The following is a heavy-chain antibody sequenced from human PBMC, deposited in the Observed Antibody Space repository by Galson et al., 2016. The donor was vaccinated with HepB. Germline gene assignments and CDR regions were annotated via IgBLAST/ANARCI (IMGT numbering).Heavy chain of an antibody. CDR1: GLTFTNYW. V-gene: IGHV3-74*01. CDR2: IDGDGRGT. Sequence: SLRLSCAASGLTFTNYWIHWVRQAPGMGLEWVARIDGDGRGTSFADSVRGRFSISRDNAKNTVSLQMSSLRAEDTAVYFCTTAFEFWGQGSLVTVTA. CDR3: TTAFEF. J-gene: IGHJ4*02.